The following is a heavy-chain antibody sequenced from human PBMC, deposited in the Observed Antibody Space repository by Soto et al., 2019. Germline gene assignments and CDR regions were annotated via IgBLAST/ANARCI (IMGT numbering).Heavy chain of an antibody. CDR3: AKKVPGVTPSPEYRYFDL. V-gene: IGHV3-23*01. J-gene: IGHJ2*01. D-gene: IGHD5-18*01. CDR2: ISGGGDAT. CDR1: GFTFFNYA. Sequence: EVQLLESGGGLVQPGGSLRLSCAGSGFTFFNYAMNWVRQAPGKGLEWVSSISGGGDATFFPDSVRGRITFSRDNSQKTGDPAINRPGSEDTALQYLAKKVPGVTPSPEYRYFDLWGRGTLVTVSS.